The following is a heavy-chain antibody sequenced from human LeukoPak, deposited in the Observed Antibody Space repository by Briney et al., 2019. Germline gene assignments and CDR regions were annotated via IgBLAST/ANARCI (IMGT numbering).Heavy chain of an antibody. J-gene: IGHJ4*02. Sequence: SETLSLTCTVSGGSISSHYWSWIRQPPGKGLEWIGYIYYSGSTYYNPSLKSRVTISVDTSKNQFSLRLSSVTAADTAVYYCASSTPIYYHSGNLGKYYFDYWGQGTLVTVSS. CDR1: GGSISSHY. D-gene: IGHD3-10*01. CDR3: ASSTPIYYHSGNLGKYYFDY. CDR2: IYYSGST. V-gene: IGHV4-59*08.